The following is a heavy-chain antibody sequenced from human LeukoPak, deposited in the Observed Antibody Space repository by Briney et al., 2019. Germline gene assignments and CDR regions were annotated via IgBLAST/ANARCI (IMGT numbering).Heavy chain of an antibody. J-gene: IGHJ5*02. CDR2: IWYDGSNE. CDR3: VRGSPLGATTNWLDP. Sequence: PGGSLRLSCAASGFTFNIYGMHWVRQAPGKGLEWVALIWYDGSNENYADSVKGRFTISRDNSKNTLYLQMNSLRAEDTAMYYCVRGSPLGATTNWLDPWGQGTLVTVSS. D-gene: IGHD1-26*01. CDR1: GFTFNIYG. V-gene: IGHV3-33*01.